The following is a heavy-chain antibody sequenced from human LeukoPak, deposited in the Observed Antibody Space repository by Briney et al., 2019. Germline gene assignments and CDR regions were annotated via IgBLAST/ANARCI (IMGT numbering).Heavy chain of an antibody. D-gene: IGHD6-19*01. CDR1: GFTFSSYA. V-gene: IGHV3-23*01. CDR2: ISGSGGST. Sequence: GGSLRLSCAASGFTFSSYAMSWVRQTPGKGLEWVSVISGSGGSTYYADSVKGRFTISRDNSKNTLYLQINSLRSEDTAVYYFAKVTSGWYRGGFDYWGQGTLVTVSS. CDR3: AKVTSGWYRGGFDY. J-gene: IGHJ4*02.